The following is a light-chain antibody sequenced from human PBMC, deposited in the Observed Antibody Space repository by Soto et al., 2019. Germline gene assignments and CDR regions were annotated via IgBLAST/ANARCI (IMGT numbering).Light chain of an antibody. J-gene: IGKJ3*01. Sequence: IQLTQSPSSLSASVGDRVTITCRASQGISSFLAWYQQKPGKAPKLLIYGASTLPSGVPSRFSGSGSGTDFTLTIGSLQPGDFATYYCQQLNSFPIPFGPGTKVDIK. CDR1: QGISSF. CDR3: QQLNSFPIP. CDR2: GAS. V-gene: IGKV1-9*01.